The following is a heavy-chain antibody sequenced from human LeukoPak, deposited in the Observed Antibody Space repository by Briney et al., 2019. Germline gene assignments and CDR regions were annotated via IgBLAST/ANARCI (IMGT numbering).Heavy chain of an antibody. CDR2: IIPIFGTA. V-gene: IGHV1-69*13. J-gene: IGHJ4*02. CDR1: GGTFSSYA. D-gene: IGHD5-18*01. Sequence: SVKVSCKASGGTFSSYAISWVRQAPGQGLEWMGGIIPIFGTANYAQKFQGRVTITADESTSTAYMELSSLRSEDTAVYYCARVREKIQLWPSNLLFDYWGQGTPVTVSS. CDR3: ARVREKIQLWPSNLLFDY.